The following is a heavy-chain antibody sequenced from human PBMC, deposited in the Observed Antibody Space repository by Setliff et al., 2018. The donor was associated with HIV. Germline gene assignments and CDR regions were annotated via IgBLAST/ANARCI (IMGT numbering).Heavy chain of an antibody. Sequence: SETLSLTCIVSGASISSDTWSWIRQPPGKGLQWIGFIYNSEITNYNPSLKSQVTISLDMSKNQFSLKLTSVTAADTAVYYCARGGTSSNWFDPWGQGTRGTVS. J-gene: IGHJ5*02. CDR2: IYNSEIT. D-gene: IGHD2-2*01. CDR1: GASISSDT. CDR3: ARGGTSSNWFDP. V-gene: IGHV4-59*01.